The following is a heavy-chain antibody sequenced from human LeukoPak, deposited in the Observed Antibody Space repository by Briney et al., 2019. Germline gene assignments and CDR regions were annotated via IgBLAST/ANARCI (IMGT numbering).Heavy chain of an antibody. D-gene: IGHD6-19*01. V-gene: IGHV4-30-2*01. CDR3: ARTGLVVAEGAFDI. CDR2: IYHSGST. J-gene: IGHJ3*02. Sequence: SQTLSLTCAVSGGSISSGGYSWSWIRQPPGKGLEWIGYIYHSGSTYYNPSLKSRVTISVDRSKNQFSLKLSSVTAADTAVYYCARTGLVVAEGAFDIRGQGTMVTVSS. CDR1: GGSISSGGYS.